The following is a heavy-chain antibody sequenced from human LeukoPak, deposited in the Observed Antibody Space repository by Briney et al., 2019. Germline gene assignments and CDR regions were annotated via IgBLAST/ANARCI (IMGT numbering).Heavy chain of an antibody. CDR3: ARSYDSGWYGFDS. CDR2: IYTSGST. Sequence: MTPETLSLTCSVSGGSISSHYWNWIWQPAGKGLEWIGHIYTSGSTNYNPSLRSRVTISVDKSKNYFSLRLTSMTAADTAVYYCARSYDSGWYGFDSWGQGTLVTVSS. V-gene: IGHV4-4*07. J-gene: IGHJ5*01. CDR1: GGSISSHY. D-gene: IGHD6-19*01.